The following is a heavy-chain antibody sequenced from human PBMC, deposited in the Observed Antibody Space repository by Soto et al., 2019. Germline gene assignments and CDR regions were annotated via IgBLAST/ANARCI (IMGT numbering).Heavy chain of an antibody. V-gene: IGHV3-30-3*01. CDR2: ISYDGSNK. Sequence: SLRLSCAASGFTFSSYAMHWVRQAPGKGLEWVAVISYDGSNKYYADSVKGRFTISRDNSRNTLYLQMNSLRAGDTAVYYCARDLTAVDGDYYYYGMDVWGQGTTVTVSS. CDR1: GFTFSSYA. J-gene: IGHJ6*02. D-gene: IGHD6-19*01. CDR3: ARDLTAVDGDYYYYGMDV.